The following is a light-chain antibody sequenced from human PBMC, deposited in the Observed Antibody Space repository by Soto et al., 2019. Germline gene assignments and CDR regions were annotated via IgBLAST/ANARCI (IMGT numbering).Light chain of an antibody. CDR1: SSNIGSNY. V-gene: IGLV1-47*01. Sequence: QSVLTQPHSASGTPGQRVTISCSGSSSNIGSNYVYWYQQLPGTAPELLIYRNNERPSGVPDRFSGSKSGTSASLAISGLRSEDEADYYCATWDDSLSGWVFGGGTKVTVL. CDR3: ATWDDSLSGWV. J-gene: IGLJ3*02. CDR2: RNN.